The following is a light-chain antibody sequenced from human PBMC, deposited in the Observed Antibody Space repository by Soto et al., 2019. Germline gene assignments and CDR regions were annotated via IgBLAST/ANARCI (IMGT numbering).Light chain of an antibody. CDR3: QQYARLPHLS. J-gene: IGKJ3*01. CDR1: QSMRNSY. CDR2: GAS. V-gene: IGKV3-20*01. Sequence: EIVLTQSPGTLSLSPGERATLSCRASQSMRNSYLAWYQQRPGQAPRLLIYGASTRATGIPDRFSGSGSGTDFTLTISRLEPEDSAVYYCQQYARLPHLSFGPGTKVDIK.